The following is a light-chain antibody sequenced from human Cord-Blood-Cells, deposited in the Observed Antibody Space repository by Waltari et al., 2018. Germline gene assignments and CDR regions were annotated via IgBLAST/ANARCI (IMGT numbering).Light chain of an antibody. CDR2: SNK. V-gene: IGLV1-44*01. Sequence: QSVLTQPPSASGTPGQRVTISCSGSSSTIGSNTVNWYQQPPGTAPKLLIYSNKQRPSGVPDRFSGSKSGTSASLAISGLQSEDEADYYCAAWDDSLNGWVFGGGTKLTVL. CDR1: SSTIGSNT. CDR3: AAWDDSLNGWV. J-gene: IGLJ3*02.